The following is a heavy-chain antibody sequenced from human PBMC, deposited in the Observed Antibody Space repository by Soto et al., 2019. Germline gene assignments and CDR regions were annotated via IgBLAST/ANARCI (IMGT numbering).Heavy chain of an antibody. Sequence: SETLSLTCDVYGGSFSGFYWAWIRQPPGKGLEWIGEMNRSEDIKYNPSLKSRVTISADTSKNQFSLTLTSVTAADTALYYCARWASYWGQGPQVTVSS. CDR1: GGSFSGFY. J-gene: IGHJ4*02. CDR3: ARWASY. CDR2: MNRSEDI. V-gene: IGHV4-34*01.